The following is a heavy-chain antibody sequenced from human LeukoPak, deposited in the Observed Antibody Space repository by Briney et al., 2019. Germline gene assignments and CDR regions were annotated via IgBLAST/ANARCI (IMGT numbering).Heavy chain of an antibody. J-gene: IGHJ4*02. CDR1: EYTFTHSF. D-gene: IGHD3-22*01. Sequence: ASVKVSCKASEYTFTHSFVHWVRQAPGQGLGWVGRINPYSGGTIYPQRFQGRVTMTRDTSISTAYMELSSLTSDDTAVYYCARAYYYDTSGPHFDSWGQGTLVTVSS. CDR2: INPYSGGT. V-gene: IGHV1-2*06. CDR3: ARAYYYDTSGPHFDS.